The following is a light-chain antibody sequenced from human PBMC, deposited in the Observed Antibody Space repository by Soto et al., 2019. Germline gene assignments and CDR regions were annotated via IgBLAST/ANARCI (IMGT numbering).Light chain of an antibody. CDR2: DAS. CDR1: ESISNW. V-gene: IGKV1-5*01. Sequence: DLQMTQSPSILSASVGDRVAITCRASESISNWLAWYQQKPGKAPKVLIYDASRLQSGVPERFSGSGSGTAFTLTISSLQADDIATYYCQQYKSYSYTFGQGTNLEI. CDR3: QQYKSYSYT. J-gene: IGKJ2*01.